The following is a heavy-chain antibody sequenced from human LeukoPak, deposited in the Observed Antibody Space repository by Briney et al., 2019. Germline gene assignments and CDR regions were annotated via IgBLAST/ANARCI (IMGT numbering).Heavy chain of an antibody. CDR3: AKGANLRYFDWLHFDY. CDR1: RFTFNTYT. D-gene: IGHD3-9*01. J-gene: IGHJ4*02. V-gene: IGHV3-23*01. Sequence: PGGSLRLSCAASRFTFNTYTMYWVRQAPGKGLEWVSGISNSGGSTYYADSVKGRFTISRDNSKNTLSLQMNSLRAEDTAVYYCAKGANLRYFDWLHFDYWGQGTLVTVSS. CDR2: ISNSGGST.